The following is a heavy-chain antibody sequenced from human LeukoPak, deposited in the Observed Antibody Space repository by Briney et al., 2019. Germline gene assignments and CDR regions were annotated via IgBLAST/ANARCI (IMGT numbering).Heavy chain of an antibody. CDR1: GGSISRYY. CDR3: ARPWGTSPSD. Sequence: SETLSLTCSVSGGSISRYYWSWIRQPPGKGLEWIGYISNSGSTSYNPSLKSRVTISVDASKNQFSLKLTSVTAADTAAYYCARPWGTSPSDWGQGTLVTVSS. J-gene: IGHJ4*02. D-gene: IGHD3-16*01. V-gene: IGHV4-59*01. CDR2: ISNSGST.